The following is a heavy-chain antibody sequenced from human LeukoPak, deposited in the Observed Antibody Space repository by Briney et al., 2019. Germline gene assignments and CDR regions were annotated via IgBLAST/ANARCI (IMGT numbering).Heavy chain of an antibody. V-gene: IGHV3-48*04. CDR1: GFTFSDYS. CDR3: ARGAYSSGWAYFDR. CDR2: ISFSVNTK. D-gene: IGHD6-19*01. J-gene: IGHJ4*02. Sequence: GGSLRLSCAASGFTFSDYSMNWVRQAPGKGLEWVSYISFSVNTKYYGDSVKGRFTISRDNAKNSLYLHMDSLRAEDTAVYYCARGAYSSGWAYFDRWGQGTLVTVSS.